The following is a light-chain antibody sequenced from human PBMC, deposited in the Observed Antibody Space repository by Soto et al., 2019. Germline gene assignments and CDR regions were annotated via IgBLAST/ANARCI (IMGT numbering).Light chain of an antibody. V-gene: IGLV2-14*03. J-gene: IGLJ2*01. CDR2: DVS. CDR3: SSYTSSSTLVI. CDR1: SSDIGGYNY. Sequence: QSALTQPASVSGSLGQSITLSCTGTSSDIGGYNYVSWYQQYPGKAPKLMIYDVSNRPSGVSNRFSGSKSGNAASLTISGLQAEDEADYHCSSYTSSSTLVIFGGGTKVTVL.